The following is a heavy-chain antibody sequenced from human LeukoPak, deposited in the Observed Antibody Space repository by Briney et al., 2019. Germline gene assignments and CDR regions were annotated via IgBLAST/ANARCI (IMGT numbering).Heavy chain of an antibody. V-gene: IGHV1-8*02. Sequence: ASVKVSCKASGYTFTGYYMHWVRQATGQGLEWMGWMNPNSGNTGYAQKFQGRVTMTRNTSISTAYMELSSLRSEDTAVYYCARGSPTWFDPWGQGTLVTVSS. CDR1: GYTFTGYY. CDR2: MNPNSGNT. J-gene: IGHJ5*02. CDR3: ARGSPTWFDP.